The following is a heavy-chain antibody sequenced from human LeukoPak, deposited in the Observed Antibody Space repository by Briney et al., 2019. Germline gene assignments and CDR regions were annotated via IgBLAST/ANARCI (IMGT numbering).Heavy chain of an antibody. CDR2: ISSSSSYI. J-gene: IGHJ5*02. CDR3: ARDLNGDEGWFDP. V-gene: IGHV3-21*01. Sequence: GGSLRLSCAASGFTFSSYSMNWVRQAPGKGLEWVSSISSSSSYIYYADSVKGRFTISRDNAKNSLYLQMNSLRAEDTAVYYCARDLNGDEGWFDPWGQGTLVTVSS. CDR1: GFTFSSYS. D-gene: IGHD4-17*01.